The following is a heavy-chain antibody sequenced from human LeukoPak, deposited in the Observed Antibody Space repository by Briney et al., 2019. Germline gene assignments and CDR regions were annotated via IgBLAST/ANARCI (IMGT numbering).Heavy chain of an antibody. CDR2: INPNSGDT. D-gene: IGHD2-15*01. Sequence: ASVKVSCKASGYTFTGYYMHWVRQAPGQGLEWMGWINPNSGDTYNAQKFQGRVTMTRDTSISTAYMEVSRLRSDDTAVYYCVRAAASAFDIWGQGTMVTVSS. J-gene: IGHJ3*02. CDR3: VRAAASAFDI. V-gene: IGHV1-2*02. CDR1: GYTFTGYY.